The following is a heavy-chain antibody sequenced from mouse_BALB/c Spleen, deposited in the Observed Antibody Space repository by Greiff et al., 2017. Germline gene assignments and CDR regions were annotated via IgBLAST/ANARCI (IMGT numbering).Heavy chain of an antibody. V-gene: IGHV1-7*01. CDR3: ARQNWEGFAY. CDR2: INPSTGYT. Sequence: QVQLQQSGAELAKPGASVKMSCKASGYTFTSYWMHWVKQRPGQGLEWIGYINPSTGYTEYNQKFKDKATLTADKSSSTAYMQLSSLTSEDSAVYYCARQNWEGFAYWGQGTLVTVSA. CDR1: GYTFTSYW. J-gene: IGHJ3*01. D-gene: IGHD4-1*01.